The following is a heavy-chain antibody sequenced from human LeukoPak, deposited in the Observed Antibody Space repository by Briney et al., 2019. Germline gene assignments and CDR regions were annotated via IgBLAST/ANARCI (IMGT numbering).Heavy chain of an antibody. J-gene: IGHJ4*02. V-gene: IGHV3-23*01. CDR3: AKVPRDGYNTRYYFDY. CDR1: GFTFSSYA. Sequence: GGSLRLSCAASGFTFSSYAMSWVRQAPGKGLEWVSAISGSGGSTYYADSVKGRFTISRDNSKNTLYLQMNSLRAEGTAVYYCAKVPRDGYNTRYYFDYWGQGTLVTVSS. D-gene: IGHD5-24*01. CDR2: ISGSGGST.